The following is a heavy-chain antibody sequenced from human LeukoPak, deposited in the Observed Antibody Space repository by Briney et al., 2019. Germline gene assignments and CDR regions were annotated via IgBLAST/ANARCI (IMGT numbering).Heavy chain of an antibody. CDR2: VYHSGVT. V-gene: IGHV4-39*07. D-gene: IGHD4-11*01. CDR3: AREWQYQFDY. CDR1: GGSITNTNYY. J-gene: IGHJ4*02. Sequence: SETLSLTCTVSGGSITNTNYYWAWIRQPPGEGLEWIGSVYHSGVTYYTPSLKSRVSISVDTSNNQFSLKVTSVTAADTAVYYCAREWQYQFDYWGQGSLVTVSS.